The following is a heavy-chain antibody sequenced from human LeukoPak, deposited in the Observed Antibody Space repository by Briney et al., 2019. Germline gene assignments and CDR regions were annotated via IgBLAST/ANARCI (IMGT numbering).Heavy chain of an antibody. CDR1: GFIFHDYA. CDR3: VKSGGYYYMDA. J-gene: IGHJ6*03. CDR2: VSWNRDII. D-gene: IGHD2-15*01. V-gene: IGHV3-9*01. Sequence: GGSLRLSCAASGFIFHDYAMHWVRQAPGKGLEWVSSVSWNRDIIAYADSVRGRFTISRDNDQSSLYLEMTSLRVEDTALYYCVKSGGYYYMDAWGKGTTVIVSS.